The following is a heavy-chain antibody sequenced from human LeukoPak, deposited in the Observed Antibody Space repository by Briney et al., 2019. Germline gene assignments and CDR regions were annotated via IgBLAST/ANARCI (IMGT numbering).Heavy chain of an antibody. V-gene: IGHV4-39*01. Sequence: KPSETLSLTCTVSGGSISSSSYYWGWIRQPPGKGLEWIGSIYYSWSTYYNPSLKSRVTISVDTSKNQFSLKLSSVTAADTAVYYCASLNPGALLRENYFDYWGQGTLVTVSS. CDR2: IYYSWST. J-gene: IGHJ4*02. D-gene: IGHD2-15*01. CDR3: ASLNPGALLRENYFDY. CDR1: GGSISSSSYY.